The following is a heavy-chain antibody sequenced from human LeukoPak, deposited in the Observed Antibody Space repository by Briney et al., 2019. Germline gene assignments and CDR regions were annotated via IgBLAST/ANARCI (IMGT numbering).Heavy chain of an antibody. CDR3: AKSKDYYDSSGYAVFDY. V-gene: IGHV3-74*01. CDR1: GFTFGTYW. D-gene: IGHD3-22*01. CDR2: INSDGGTT. Sequence: GGSLRLSCGASGFTFGTYWMHWVRQAPGKGLVWVSGINSDGGTTTYADSVKDRFTISRDNSKNTLYLQMNSLRAEDTAVYYCAKSKDYYDSSGYAVFDYWGQGTLVTVSS. J-gene: IGHJ4*02.